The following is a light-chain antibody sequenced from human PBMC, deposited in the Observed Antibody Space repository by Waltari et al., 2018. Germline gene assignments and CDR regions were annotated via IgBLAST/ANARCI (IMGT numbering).Light chain of an antibody. CDR1: SSNIGAGND. CDR3: QSFDSNLNGGVL. CDR2: GNT. J-gene: IGLJ2*01. V-gene: IGLV1-40*01. Sequence: QSVLTQPPSGQRVTISCTGSSSNIGAGNDVHWYQHLPGTAPKLLIYGNTDRPSGVPDRFSGSKSGTSASLAITGRRAEDEGDYYCQSFDSNLNGGVLFGGGTKLTVL.